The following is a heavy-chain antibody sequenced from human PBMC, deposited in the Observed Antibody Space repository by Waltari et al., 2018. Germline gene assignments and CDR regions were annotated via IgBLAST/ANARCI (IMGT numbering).Heavy chain of an antibody. D-gene: IGHD3-22*01. Sequence: VQLPRGQGLEWMGGIIPIFGTANYAQKFQGRVTITADESTSTAYMELSSLRSEDTAVYYCARRVIVVAFGAFDIWGQGTMVTVSS. CDR2: IIPIFGTA. J-gene: IGHJ3*02. V-gene: IGHV1-69*01. CDR3: ARRVIVVAFGAFDI.